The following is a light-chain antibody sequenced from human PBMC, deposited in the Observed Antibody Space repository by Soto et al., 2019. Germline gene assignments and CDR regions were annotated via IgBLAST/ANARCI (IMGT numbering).Light chain of an antibody. Sequence: EIVLTQSPGTLSLSPGERATLSCRASQSFSSSQLAWYQQKPGQAPRLVIYDASTRATGIPDRFSGSGSGRDFTLTISTLETADFAVYHYAVYGNSPPWTFGHGTKVEIK. CDR2: DAS. V-gene: IGKV3-20*01. J-gene: IGKJ1*01. CDR1: QSFSSSQ. CDR3: AVYGNSPPWT.